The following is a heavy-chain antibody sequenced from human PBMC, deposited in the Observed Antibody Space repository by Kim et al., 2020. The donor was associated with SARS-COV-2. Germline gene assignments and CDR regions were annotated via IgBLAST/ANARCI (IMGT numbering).Heavy chain of an antibody. Sequence: SETLSLTCTVSGGSISSSSYYWGWIRQPPGKGLEWIGSIYYSGSTYYNPSLKSRVTISVDTSKNQFSLKLSSVTAADTAVYYCARPRGYSYGSTTNWFDPWGQGTLVTVSS. J-gene: IGHJ5*02. CDR1: GGSISSSSYY. CDR2: IYYSGST. D-gene: IGHD5-18*01. V-gene: IGHV4-39*01. CDR3: ARPRGYSYGSTTNWFDP.